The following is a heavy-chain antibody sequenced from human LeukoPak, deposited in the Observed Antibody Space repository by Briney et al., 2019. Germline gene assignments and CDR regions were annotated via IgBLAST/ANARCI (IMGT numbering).Heavy chain of an antibody. Sequence: SETLSLTCAVYGGSFSGYYWSWIRQPPGKGLEWIGEINHSGSTNYNPSLKSRVTISVDTSKNQFSLKLSSVTAADTAVYYCARGRDGCRDYWGQGTLVTVSS. D-gene: IGHD5-24*01. V-gene: IGHV4-34*01. CDR1: GGSFSGYY. J-gene: IGHJ4*02. CDR2: INHSGST. CDR3: ARGRDGCRDY.